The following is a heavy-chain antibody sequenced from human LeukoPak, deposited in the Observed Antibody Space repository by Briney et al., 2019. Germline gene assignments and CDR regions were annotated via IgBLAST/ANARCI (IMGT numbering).Heavy chain of an antibody. CDR2: IYSGGST. CDR3: AKDYSYDSAYMDV. Sequence: GGSLRLSCAASGFTVSSNYMSWVRQAPGKGLEWVSVIYSGGSTYYADSVKGRFTISRDNSKNTLYLQMNSLRAEDTAVYYCAKDYSYDSAYMDVWGKGTTVTVSS. V-gene: IGHV3-53*01. CDR1: GFTVSSNY. J-gene: IGHJ6*03. D-gene: IGHD3-22*01.